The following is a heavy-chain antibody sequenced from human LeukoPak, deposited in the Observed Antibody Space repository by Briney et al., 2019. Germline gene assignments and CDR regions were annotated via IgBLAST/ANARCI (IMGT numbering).Heavy chain of an antibody. V-gene: IGHV3-23*01. Sequence: GGSLGLSCAASGFTFSSSAMSWVRQAPGKGLEWVSAISNNGGYTYYADSVKGRFTISRDNSKNTLYLQMNSLRAEDTAVYHCAKAPLSYDSSGPFDYWGQGTLVTVSS. J-gene: IGHJ4*02. D-gene: IGHD3-22*01. CDR3: AKAPLSYDSSGPFDY. CDR1: GFTFSSSA. CDR2: ISNNGGYT.